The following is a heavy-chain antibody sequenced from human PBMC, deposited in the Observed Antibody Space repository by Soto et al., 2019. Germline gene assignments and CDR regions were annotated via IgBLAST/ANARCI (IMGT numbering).Heavy chain of an antibody. V-gene: IGHV3-64*01. CDR3: ARRARPDFYYMDV. Sequence: EVQLAESGGGLAQPGGSLRLSGAASGFTLSGYAMDWFRRAQGKGLEYVSGISSNGVGTYYPNSVQGRFTISRDNSKNTVYLQMGSLRPEDMAVYYCARRARPDFYYMDVWGKGTTVTVS. CDR1: GFTLSGYA. D-gene: IGHD6-6*01. CDR2: ISSNGVGT. J-gene: IGHJ6*03.